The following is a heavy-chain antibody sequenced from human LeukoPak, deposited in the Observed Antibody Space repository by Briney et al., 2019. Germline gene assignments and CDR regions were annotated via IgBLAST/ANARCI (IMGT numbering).Heavy chain of an antibody. CDR1: GFTFSSYA. D-gene: IGHD3-22*01. Sequence: AGGSLRLSCAASGFTFSSYAMSWVRQAPGKGLEWVSAISGSGGSTYYADSVKGRFTISRDNSKSTLYLQMNSLRAEDTAVYYCAKAFYDSSGYSCLDYWGQGTLVTASS. J-gene: IGHJ4*02. CDR2: ISGSGGST. V-gene: IGHV3-23*01. CDR3: AKAFYDSSGYSCLDY.